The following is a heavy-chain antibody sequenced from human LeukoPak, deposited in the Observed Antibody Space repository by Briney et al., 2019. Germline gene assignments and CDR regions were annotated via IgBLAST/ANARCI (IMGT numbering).Heavy chain of an antibody. CDR2: INPNSGGT. CDR3: ARSYDSSGYSDY. D-gene: IGHD3-22*01. J-gene: IGHJ4*02. Sequence: ASVKVSCEASGYTFTTYGIGWVRQAPGQGLEWMGWINPNSGGTNYAQKFQGRVTMTRDTSISTAYMELSRLRSDDTAVYYCARSYDSSGYSDYWGQGTLVTVSS. CDR1: GYTFTTYG. V-gene: IGHV1-2*02.